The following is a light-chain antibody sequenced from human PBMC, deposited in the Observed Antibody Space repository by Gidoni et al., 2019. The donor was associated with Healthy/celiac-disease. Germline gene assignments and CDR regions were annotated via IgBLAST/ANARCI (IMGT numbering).Light chain of an antibody. CDR2: QDS. CDR1: KLGDKY. Sequence: SYELTQPPSVSVSPGQTASITCSGDKLGDKYACWYQQKQGQSPVLVIYQDSKRPSGIPERFSGSNSGNTATLTISGTQAMDEADYYCQAWDSSTPWVFGTGTKVTVL. V-gene: IGLV3-1*01. CDR3: QAWDSSTPWV. J-gene: IGLJ1*01.